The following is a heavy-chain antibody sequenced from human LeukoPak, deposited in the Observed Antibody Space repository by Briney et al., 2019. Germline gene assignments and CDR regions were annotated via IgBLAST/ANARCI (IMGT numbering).Heavy chain of an antibody. V-gene: IGHV3-30*04. CDR1: GFTFSSYA. CDR2: ISYDGSNK. Sequence: AGGSLRLSCAASGFTFSSYAMHWVRQAPGKGLEWVAVISYDGSNKYYADSVKGRFTISRDNSKNTPYLQMNSLRAEDTAVYYCARDVEGFGFDYWGQGTLVTVSS. D-gene: IGHD3-10*01. CDR3: ARDVEGFGFDY. J-gene: IGHJ4*02.